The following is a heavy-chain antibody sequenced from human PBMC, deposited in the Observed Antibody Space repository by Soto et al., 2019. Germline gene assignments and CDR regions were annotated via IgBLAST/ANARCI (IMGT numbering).Heavy chain of an antibody. Sequence: ASVKVSCEDSGYTFDSNGISWVRQATGQGLEWMGWISAYNGNTNYAQKLQGRVTMTTDTSTSTAYMELRSLRSDDTAVYYCARGAYDFWSGYYTLSDPLDYYMDVWGKGTTVTVSS. CDR1: GYTFDSNG. V-gene: IGHV1-18*01. CDR3: ARGAYDFWSGYYTLSDPLDYYMDV. D-gene: IGHD3-3*01. CDR2: ISAYNGNT. J-gene: IGHJ6*03.